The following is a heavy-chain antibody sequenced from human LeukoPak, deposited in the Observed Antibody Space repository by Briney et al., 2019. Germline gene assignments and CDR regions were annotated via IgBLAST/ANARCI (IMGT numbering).Heavy chain of an antibody. V-gene: IGHV3-23*01. CDR2: ISGSGHNT. J-gene: IGHJ5*02. CDR3: ARDIVAAAGDTRFDP. D-gene: IGHD6-13*01. Sequence: PGGSLRLSCAASGFTFNNYAMSWVRQAPGKGLEWVSVISGSGHNTCYADSVKGRFTISRDNAKNSLYLQMNSLRAEDTALYHCARDIVAAAGDTRFDPWGQGTLVTVSS. CDR1: GFTFNNYA.